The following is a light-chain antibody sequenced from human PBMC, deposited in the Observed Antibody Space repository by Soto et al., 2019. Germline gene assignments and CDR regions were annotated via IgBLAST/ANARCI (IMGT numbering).Light chain of an antibody. V-gene: IGLV2-14*03. CDR2: DVS. CDR1: SSDVGNYNF. CDR3: CSYTTSSTYV. J-gene: IGLJ1*01. Sequence: QSVLTQPASVSRSPGQSIAISCTGTSSDVGNYNFVSWYQQHPGKAPKLMIYDVSNRPSGISNRFSGSKSGNTASLTISGLQAEDEADYYCCSYTTSSTYVFGTGTKVTVL.